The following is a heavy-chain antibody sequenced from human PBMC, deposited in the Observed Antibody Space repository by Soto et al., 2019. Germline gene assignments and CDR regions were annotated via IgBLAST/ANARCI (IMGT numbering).Heavy chain of an antibody. D-gene: IGHD3-9*01. V-gene: IGHV4-34*01. J-gene: IGHJ4*02. CDR3: ARVPGRRYYDILTGYYPFDY. CDR1: GGSFSGYY. Sequence: SETLSLTCAVYGGSFSGYYWSWIRQPPGKGLEWIGEINHSGSTNYNPSLKSRVTISVDTSKNQFSLKLSSVTAADTAVYYCARVPGRRYYDILTGYYPFDYWGQGTLVTVSS. CDR2: INHSGST.